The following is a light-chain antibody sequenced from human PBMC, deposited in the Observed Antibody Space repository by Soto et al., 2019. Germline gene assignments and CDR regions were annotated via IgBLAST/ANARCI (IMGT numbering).Light chain of an antibody. CDR2: GAS. J-gene: IGKJ3*01. Sequence: EIVLTQSPGTLSLSPGERATLSCRASQSVTNNYLAWYQQKPGQAPRLLISGASTRATGIPDRFSGSGSGTDFTLTISRLEPEDFAVYYCHQYGSSALFNFGPGTKVDIK. CDR3: HQYGSSALFN. V-gene: IGKV3-20*01. CDR1: QSVTNNY.